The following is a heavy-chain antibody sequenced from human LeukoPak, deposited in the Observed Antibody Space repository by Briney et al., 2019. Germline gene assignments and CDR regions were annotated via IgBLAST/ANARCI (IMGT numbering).Heavy chain of an antibody. J-gene: IGHJ4*02. CDR3: ASRPKWEQTGFDY. D-gene: IGHD1-26*01. Sequence: SETLSLTCTVSGGSISSSSYYWGWIRQPPGKGLEWIGSIYYSGSTYYNPSLKSRVTISVDTSKNQFSLKLSSVTAADTAVYYCASRPKWEQTGFDYWGREPWSPSPQ. CDR1: GGSISSSSYY. V-gene: IGHV4-39*01. CDR2: IYYSGST.